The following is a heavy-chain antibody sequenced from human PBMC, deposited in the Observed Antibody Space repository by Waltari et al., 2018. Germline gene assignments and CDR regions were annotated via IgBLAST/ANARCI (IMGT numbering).Heavy chain of an antibody. Sequence: QLQLQESGPGLVKPSETLSLTCTVTGGSISSSSYSWGWIRQPPGKGLEWIGSIYYSGSTYYNPSLKSRVTISVDTSKNQFSLKLSSVTAADTAVYYCARHPAMTIMLWYFDLWGRGTLVTVSS. V-gene: IGHV4-39*01. CDR1: GGSISSSSYS. J-gene: IGHJ2*01. CDR2: IYYSGST. CDR3: ARHPAMTIMLWYFDL. D-gene: IGHD2-8*01.